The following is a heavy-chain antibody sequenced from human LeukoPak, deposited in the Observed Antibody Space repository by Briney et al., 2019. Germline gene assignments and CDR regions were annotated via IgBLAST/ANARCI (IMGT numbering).Heavy chain of an antibody. Sequence: GGSLRLSCAASGFTFNFYAMGWVRQAPGKGLEWVANIKQDGSEKYYVDSVKGRFTISRDNAKNSLYLQMNSLRAEDTAVYYCARDFPGYSYGVYYFDYWGQGTLVTVSS. V-gene: IGHV3-7*01. J-gene: IGHJ4*02. CDR1: GFTFNFYA. CDR3: ARDFPGYSYGVYYFDY. D-gene: IGHD5-18*01. CDR2: IKQDGSEK.